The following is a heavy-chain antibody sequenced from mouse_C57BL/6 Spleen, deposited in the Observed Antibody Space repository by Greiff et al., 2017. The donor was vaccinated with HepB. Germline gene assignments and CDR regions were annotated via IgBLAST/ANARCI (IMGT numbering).Heavy chain of an antibody. CDR2: ISYDGSN. D-gene: IGHD1-1*01. Sequence: DVQLQESGPGLVKPSQSLSLTCSVTGYSITSGYYWNWIRQFPGNKLEWMGYISYDGSNNYNPSLKNRISITRDTSKNQFFLKLNSVTTEDTATYYCAREPTTVVAPYAMDYWGQGTSVTVSS. CDR3: AREPTTVVAPYAMDY. CDR1: GYSITSGYY. J-gene: IGHJ4*01. V-gene: IGHV3-6*01.